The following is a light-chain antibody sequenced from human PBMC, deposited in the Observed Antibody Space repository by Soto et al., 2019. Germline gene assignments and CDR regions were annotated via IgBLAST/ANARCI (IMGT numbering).Light chain of an antibody. CDR1: QSVSSSY. CDR3: QQYGSSPWT. CDR2: GAS. V-gene: IGKV3-20*01. J-gene: IGKJ1*01. Sequence: EIVLTQSPGTLSLSAGEIATLXXRSSQSVSSSYLAWYQQKPGQAPRXXIYGASSRATGIPDRFSGSGSGTDFTLTISRLEPEDFAVYYCQQYGSSPWTFGQGTKVDIK.